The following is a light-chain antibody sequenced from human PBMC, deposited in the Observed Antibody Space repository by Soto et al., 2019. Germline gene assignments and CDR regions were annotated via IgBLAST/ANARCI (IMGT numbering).Light chain of an antibody. Sequence: EIVLTQSPATLSLSPGERATLSCRASQSVSSSLAWYQQKPGQAPSLLIYEASKRVTGIPARFSGSGSGTDFALTISRLEPEDCAVYYCQQRNDWPLTFGGGTKVEIK. V-gene: IGKV3-11*01. CDR1: QSVSSS. CDR2: EAS. J-gene: IGKJ4*01. CDR3: QQRNDWPLT.